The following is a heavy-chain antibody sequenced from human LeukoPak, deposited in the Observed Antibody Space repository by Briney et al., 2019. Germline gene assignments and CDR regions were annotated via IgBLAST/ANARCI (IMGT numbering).Heavy chain of an antibody. V-gene: IGHV1-69*13. Sequence: SVKVSCKASGGTFSSYAISWVRQAPGQGLEWMGGIIPIFGTANYAQKFQGRVTITADESTSTAYMELSSLRSEDTAVYYCTRAARPDYYYYYMDVWGKGTTVTVSS. CDR2: IIPIFGTA. CDR3: TRAARPDYYYYYMDV. D-gene: IGHD6-6*01. CDR1: GGTFSSYA. J-gene: IGHJ6*03.